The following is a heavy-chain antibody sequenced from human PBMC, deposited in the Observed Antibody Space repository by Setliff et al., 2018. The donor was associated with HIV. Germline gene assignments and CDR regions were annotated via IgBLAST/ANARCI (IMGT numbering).Heavy chain of an antibody. D-gene: IGHD6-19*01. CDR2: ISSANTYI. V-gene: IGHV3-21*06. CDR3: ARSRQLVSPYYLDY. CDR1: GFTFNTYT. Sequence: GGSLRLSCAASGFTFNTYTMNWVRQAPGKGLEWASSISSANTYIYYADSMKGRITISRDNAKNSLYLQMNSLRAEDTALYYCARSRQLVSPYYLDYWGQGTLVTVSS. J-gene: IGHJ4*02.